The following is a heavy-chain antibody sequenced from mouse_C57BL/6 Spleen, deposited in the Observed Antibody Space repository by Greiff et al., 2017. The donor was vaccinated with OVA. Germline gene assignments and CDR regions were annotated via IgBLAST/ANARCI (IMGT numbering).Heavy chain of an antibody. Sequence: QFPLHQSVALLFRPGTSVTVSCTASVYPFTYSLLAWVKPRPCQVLEWIGVINPGSGGTNYNEKFQGKATLTEDKSSSTAYMQLSSLTSEDSAVYFCARSKAQATWFAYWGQGTLVTVSA. J-gene: IGHJ3*01. D-gene: IGHD3-2*02. V-gene: IGHV1-54*01. CDR1: VYPFTYSL. CDR2: INPGSGGT. CDR3: ARSKAQATWFAY.